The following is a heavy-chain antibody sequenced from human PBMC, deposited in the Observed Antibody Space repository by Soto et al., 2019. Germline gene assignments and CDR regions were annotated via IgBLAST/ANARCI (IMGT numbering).Heavy chain of an antibody. CDR1: GYTFTSYD. CDR2: MNPNSGNT. V-gene: IGHV1-8*01. Sequence: ASVKVSCKASGYTFTSYDINWVRQATGQGLEWMGWMNPNSGNTGYAQKFRGRVTMTRNTSISTAYMELSSLRSEDTAVYYCARSSARGYYDFWCGERGDAFDIWGQGTMVTVSS. D-gene: IGHD3-3*01. CDR3: ARSSARGYYDFWCGERGDAFDI. J-gene: IGHJ3*02.